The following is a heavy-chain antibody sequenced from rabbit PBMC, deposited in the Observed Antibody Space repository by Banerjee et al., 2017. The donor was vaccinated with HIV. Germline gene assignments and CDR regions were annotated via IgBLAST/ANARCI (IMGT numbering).Heavy chain of an antibody. J-gene: IGHJ3*01. Sequence: QSLEESGGGLVKPGGSLTLTCTASGFSFSNDYYICWVRQAPGKGLEWIGCIYGGDADTYYASWAKGRVTISKTSSTTVTLQMTSLTAADTATYFCARAIVPWLGLTRLDLWGPGTLVTVS. CDR2: IYGGDADT. D-gene: IGHD4-1*01. V-gene: IGHV1S40*01. CDR3: ARAIVPWLGLTRLDL. CDR1: GFSFSNDYY.